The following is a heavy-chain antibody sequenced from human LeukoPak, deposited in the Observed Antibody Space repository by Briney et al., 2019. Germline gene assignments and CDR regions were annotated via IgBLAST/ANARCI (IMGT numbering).Heavy chain of an antibody. J-gene: IGHJ6*02. Sequence: ASVKVSCKASGYTFTSYDINWVRQATGQGLEWMGWMNPSSGNTGYAQKFQGRVTMTRNTSISTAYMELSSLRSEDTAVYYCARGSYSSGWYYNYYYYYGMDVWGQGTTVTVSS. D-gene: IGHD6-19*01. CDR1: GYTFTSYD. CDR2: MNPSSGNT. CDR3: ARGSYSSGWYYNYYYYYGMDV. V-gene: IGHV1-8*01.